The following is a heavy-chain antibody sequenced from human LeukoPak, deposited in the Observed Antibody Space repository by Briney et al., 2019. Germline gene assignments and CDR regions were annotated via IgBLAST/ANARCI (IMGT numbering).Heavy chain of an antibody. Sequence: GGSLRLSCAASGFTFSSYWMHWVRQAPGKGLVWVSHIRSDGSNTNYADSVKGRFTISRDNAKSTLYLQMNSLRAGDTAVYYCARASGSGSHYPFDYWGQGTLVTVSS. CDR3: ARASGSGSHYPFDY. J-gene: IGHJ4*02. CDR2: IRSDGSNT. D-gene: IGHD3-10*01. CDR1: GFTFSSYW. V-gene: IGHV3-74*01.